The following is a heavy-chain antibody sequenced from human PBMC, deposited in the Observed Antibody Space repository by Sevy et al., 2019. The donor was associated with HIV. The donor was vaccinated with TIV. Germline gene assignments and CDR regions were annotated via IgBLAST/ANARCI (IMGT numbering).Heavy chain of an antibody. Sequence: GGSLRLSCAASGFTFSSYAMSWVCQAPGKGLEWVSAISGSGGSTYYADSVKGRFTISRDNSKNTLYLQMNSLRAEDTAVYYCAKDYYYYGSGSSRGDAFDIWGQGTMVTVSS. CDR1: GFTFSSYA. J-gene: IGHJ3*02. V-gene: IGHV3-23*01. CDR3: AKDYYYYGSGSSRGDAFDI. CDR2: ISGSGGST. D-gene: IGHD3-10*01.